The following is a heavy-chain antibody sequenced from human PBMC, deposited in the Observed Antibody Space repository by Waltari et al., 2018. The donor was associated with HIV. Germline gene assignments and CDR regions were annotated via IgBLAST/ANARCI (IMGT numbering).Heavy chain of an antibody. D-gene: IGHD4-17*01. CDR1: GFVFGSNW. V-gene: IGHV3-74*03. Sequence: DVKLVESGGSPVTPGASLRISCIASGFVFGSNWMHWVRQSPGKGRRWVSRIDRNGGVTKYGDTVNGRFTRSRDNAKNTLYLDMKNLGVEYSGIYDWVKDVTVTFYGDYYSCFDVWGQGNTVTV. CDR3: VKDVTVTFYGDYYSCFDV. CDR2: IDRNGGVT. J-gene: IGHJ6*02.